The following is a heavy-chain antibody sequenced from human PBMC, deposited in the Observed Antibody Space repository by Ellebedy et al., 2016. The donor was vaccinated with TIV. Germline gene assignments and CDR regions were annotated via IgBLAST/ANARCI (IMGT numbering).Heavy chain of an antibody. D-gene: IGHD2-2*02. CDR3: AKDPGYCSSTSCYRYFQH. CDR1: GSTFSSYA. Sequence: GGSLRLSXAASGSTFSSYAMSWVCQAPGKGLEWVSAIRGSGVSTYYADSVKGRFTISRDNSKNTLYLQMNSLRAEDTAVYYCAKDPGYCSSTSCYRYFQHWGQGTLVTVSS. V-gene: IGHV3-23*01. J-gene: IGHJ1*01. CDR2: IRGSGVST.